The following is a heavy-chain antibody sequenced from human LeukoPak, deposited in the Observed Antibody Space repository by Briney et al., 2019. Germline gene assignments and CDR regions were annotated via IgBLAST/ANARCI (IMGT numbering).Heavy chain of an antibody. J-gene: IGHJ4*02. Sequence: PGGSLRLSCAASGFTFSSYAMSWVRQAQGKGLEWVSAISGSGGSTYYADSVKGRFTISRDNSKNTLYLQMNSLRAEDTAVYYCAKDFLFPGDYFDYWGQGTLVTVSS. D-gene: IGHD2/OR15-2a*01. V-gene: IGHV3-23*01. CDR2: ISGSGGST. CDR1: GFTFSSYA. CDR3: AKDFLFPGDYFDY.